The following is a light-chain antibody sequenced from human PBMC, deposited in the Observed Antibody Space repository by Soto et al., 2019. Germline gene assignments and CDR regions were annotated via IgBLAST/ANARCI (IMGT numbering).Light chain of an antibody. V-gene: IGLV1-44*01. CDR3: AAWDDSLNGVFV. CDR2: SNN. J-gene: IGLJ1*01. Sequence: QSVLTQPPSASGAPGQRVTISCSGSSSNIGSNTVNWYQQLSGTAPKLLIYSNNQRPSGVPDRFSGSKSGTSASLAISGLQSEDEADYYCAAWDDSLNGVFVFGTGTKVTVL. CDR1: SSNIGSNT.